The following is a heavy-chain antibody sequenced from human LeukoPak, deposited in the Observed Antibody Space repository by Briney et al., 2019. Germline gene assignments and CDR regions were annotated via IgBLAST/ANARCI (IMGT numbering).Heavy chain of an antibody. CDR2: INHSGST. J-gene: IGHJ3*02. Sequence: SETLSLTCAVYGGSFSGYYWSWIRQPPGKGLEWIGEINHSGSTNYNPSLKSRVTISVDTSKNQFSLKLSSVTAADTAVYYCARNRYDYIWGSYRLLYAFDIWGQGTMVTVSS. CDR3: ARNRYDYIWGSYRLLYAFDI. V-gene: IGHV4-34*01. D-gene: IGHD3-16*02. CDR1: GGSFSGYY.